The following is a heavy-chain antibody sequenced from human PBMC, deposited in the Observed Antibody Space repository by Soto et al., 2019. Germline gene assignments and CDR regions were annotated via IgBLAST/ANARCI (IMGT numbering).Heavy chain of an antibody. Sequence: EVQLVQSGAEVKKPGESLRISCQGSGNSFTDYWITWARQMPGKGLEWMGRIDPSDSYTNYNPSFQGHVTISADKSSGIAHPQWGSLKASDAAIYCCASHRGSRGYYAYWGQGTLVTVSS. D-gene: IGHD5-12*01. CDR1: GNSFTDYW. CDR2: IDPSDSYT. CDR3: ASHRGSRGYYAY. V-gene: IGHV5-10-1*01. J-gene: IGHJ4*02.